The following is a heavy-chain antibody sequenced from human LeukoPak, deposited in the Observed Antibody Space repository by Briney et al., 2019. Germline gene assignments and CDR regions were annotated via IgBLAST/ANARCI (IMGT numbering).Heavy chain of an antibody. V-gene: IGHV3-74*01. CDR1: GFTFSSYW. CDR3: ARGGYCSGGSCYFFDY. CDR2: INSDGSST. Sequence: PGGSLRLSCAASGFTFSSYWMPWVRQAPGKGLVWVSRINSDGSSTNYADSVKGRFTISRDNARNTLYLQMNSLRAEDTAVYYCARGGYCSGGSCYFFDYWGQGTLVTVSS. J-gene: IGHJ4*02. D-gene: IGHD2-15*01.